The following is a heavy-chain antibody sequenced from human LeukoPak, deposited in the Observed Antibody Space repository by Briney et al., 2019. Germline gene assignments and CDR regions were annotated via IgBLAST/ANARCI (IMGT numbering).Heavy chain of an antibody. CDR2: INEDRSVR. CDR1: GFTYINDW. J-gene: IGHJ4*02. Sequence: TGGCLRLSCAASGFTYINDWMSWGRQAPEEGGGRVASINEDRSVRYYVDPLKRRFAISSDNAKSSLYLQMSRLRGEDTAVYYCSRRLYGDYVDDSWGQGTLVTVSS. D-gene: IGHD4-17*01. CDR3: SRRLYGDYVDDS. V-gene: IGHV3-7*01.